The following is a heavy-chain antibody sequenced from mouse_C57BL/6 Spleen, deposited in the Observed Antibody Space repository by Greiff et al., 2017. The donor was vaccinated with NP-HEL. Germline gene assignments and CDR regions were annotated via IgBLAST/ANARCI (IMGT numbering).Heavy chain of an antibody. V-gene: IGHV1-74*01. CDR3: AILYYYGSSYVNWYFDV. D-gene: IGHD1-1*01. CDR2: IHPSDSDT. CDR1: GYTFTSYW. Sequence: QVQLKQPGAELVKPGASVKVSCKASGYTFTSYWMHWVKQRPGQGLEWIGRIHPSDSDTNYNQKFKGKATLTVDKSSSTAYMQLSSLTSEDSAVYYCAILYYYGSSYVNWYFDVWGTGTTVTVSS. J-gene: IGHJ1*03.